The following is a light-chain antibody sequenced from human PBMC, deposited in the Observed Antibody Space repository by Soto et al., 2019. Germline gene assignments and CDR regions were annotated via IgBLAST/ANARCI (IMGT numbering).Light chain of an antibody. CDR1: QSVGSF. CDR3: QHRSNWLGT. J-gene: IGKJ3*01. CDR2: DAS. Sequence: EIVLTQSSAILSLSPGERATLSCRASQSVGSFLAWYQQKSGQTPRLLIYDASNRATGIPARFSGSGSGTDFTLTISSLEPEDFAVYYCQHRSNWLGTFGPGTKVDIK. V-gene: IGKV3-11*01.